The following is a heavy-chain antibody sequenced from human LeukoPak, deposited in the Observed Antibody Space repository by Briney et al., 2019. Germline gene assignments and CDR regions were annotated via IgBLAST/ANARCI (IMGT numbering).Heavy chain of an antibody. CDR3: ARDPPNWGFGY. V-gene: IGHV3-48*01. Sequence: GGSLRLSCAASGFTVSRNYMSWVRQAPGKGLEWVSYISSSSSTIYYADSVKGRFTISRDNAKKSLYLRMNSLRAEDTAVYYCARDPPNWGFGYWGQGTLVTVSS. J-gene: IGHJ4*02. CDR1: GFTVSRNY. CDR2: ISSSSSTI. D-gene: IGHD7-27*01.